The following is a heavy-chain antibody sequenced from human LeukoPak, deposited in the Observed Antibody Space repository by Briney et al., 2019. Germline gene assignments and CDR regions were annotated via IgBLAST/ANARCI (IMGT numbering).Heavy chain of an antibody. J-gene: IGHJ5*02. CDR3: ARSPDVGAYSNYLRFYNWFDP. CDR2: INHSGST. V-gene: IGHV4-34*01. Sequence: SETLSLTCAVYGGSFSGYYWSWIRQPPGKGQEWIGEINHSGSTNYNPSLKSRVTISVDTSKNQFSLKLSSVTAADTAVYYCARSPDVGAYSNYLRFYNWFDPWGQGTLVTVSS. CDR1: GGSFSGYY. D-gene: IGHD4-11*01.